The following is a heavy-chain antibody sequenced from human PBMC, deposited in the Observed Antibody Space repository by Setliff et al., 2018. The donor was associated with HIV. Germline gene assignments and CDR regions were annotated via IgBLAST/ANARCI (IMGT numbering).Heavy chain of an antibody. CDR1: GGSISSHY. V-gene: IGHV4-59*11. J-gene: IGHJ4*02. D-gene: IGHD6-13*01. CDR2: IYYSGST. CDR3: ARGIAAAGVFDY. Sequence: PSETLSLTCTVSGGSISSHYWSWIRQPPGKGLEWIGYIYYSGSTNYNPSLKSRVTISVDTSKNQFSLKLSSVTAADTAVYYCARGIAAAGVFDYWGQGTLVTVS.